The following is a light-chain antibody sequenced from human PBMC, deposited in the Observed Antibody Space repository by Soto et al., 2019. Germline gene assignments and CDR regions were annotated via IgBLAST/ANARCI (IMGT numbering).Light chain of an antibody. Sequence: DVVMTQSPDSLAVSLGERATINCKSSQGILITSTNKNYLAWYQQKPGQPPKRLISWASAREAGVPHRFIGSGSWTYFTLTISSLQAADVAVEYCQQYYSYPYTFGQATKLEIK. CDR3: QQYYSYPYT. V-gene: IGKV4-1*01. CDR2: WAS. CDR1: QGILITSTNKNY. J-gene: IGKJ2*01.